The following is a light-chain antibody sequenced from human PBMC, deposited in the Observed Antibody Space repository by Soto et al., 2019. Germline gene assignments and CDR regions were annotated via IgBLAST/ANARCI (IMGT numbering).Light chain of an antibody. CDR2: EVS. CDR3: MQSTQLPPT. V-gene: IGKV2D-29*01. J-gene: IGKJ5*01. CDR1: QSLLHITGETF. Sequence: DVVMTQSPLSLSVTPGQPASISRKSSQSLLHITGETFLFWYLQKTGQPPQILIYEVSTRVSGVPDRFSGSGSGTDFTLKISRVETDDVGIYYCMQSTQLPPTFGQGTRLEIK.